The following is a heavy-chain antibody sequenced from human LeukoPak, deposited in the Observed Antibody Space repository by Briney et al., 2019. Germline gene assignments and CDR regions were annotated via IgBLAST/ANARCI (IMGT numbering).Heavy chain of an antibody. J-gene: IGHJ5*02. V-gene: IGHV4-39*01. D-gene: IGHD3-10*01. CDR3: ARGARRWFGELSRRGWFDP. CDR2: IYYSGST. Sequence: KSSETLSLTCTVSGGSLTSSSYYWGWIRQPPGKGLEWIGSIYYSGSTYYNPSLKSRVTISVDTSKNQFSLKLSSVTAADTAVYYCARGARRWFGELSRRGWFDPWGQGTLVTVSS. CDR1: GGSLTSSSYY.